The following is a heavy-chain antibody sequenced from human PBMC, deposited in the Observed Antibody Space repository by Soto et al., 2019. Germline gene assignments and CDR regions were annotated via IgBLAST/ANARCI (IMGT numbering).Heavy chain of an antibody. CDR3: ARDYSSGWYYFDY. CDR1: GFTVSSNY. Sequence: GGSLRLSCAASGFTVSSNYMSWVRQAPGKGLEWVSVIYSGGSTYYADSVKGRFTISRDNSKNTLYLQMNSLRAEDTAVYYCARDYSSGWYYFDYWGQGTLVTVSS. J-gene: IGHJ4*02. D-gene: IGHD6-19*01. CDR2: IYSGGST. V-gene: IGHV3-53*01.